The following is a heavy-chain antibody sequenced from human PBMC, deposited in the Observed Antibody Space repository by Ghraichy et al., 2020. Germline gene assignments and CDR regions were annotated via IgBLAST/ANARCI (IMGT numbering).Heavy chain of an antibody. V-gene: IGHV1-18*04. D-gene: IGHD3-22*01. Sequence: ASVKVSCKASGYTFTRYGISWVRQAPGQGLEWMGWVSGYNGRAHYAQKVQGRVTMTTDTSTNTAHMELRSLRSDDTAAYDCARDYDDSSEEDYFDYWGQGTLFTVSS. J-gene: IGHJ4*02. CDR1: GYTFTRYG. CDR2: VSGYNGRA. CDR3: ARDYDDSSEEDYFDY.